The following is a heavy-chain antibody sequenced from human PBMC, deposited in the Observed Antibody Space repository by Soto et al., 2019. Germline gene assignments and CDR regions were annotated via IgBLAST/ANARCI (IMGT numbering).Heavy chain of an antibody. D-gene: IGHD1-26*01. CDR2: FDPEDGET. Sequence: ASVKVSCKVSGYTLTELSMHLVRQAPGKGLEWMGGFDPEDGETIYAQKFQGRVTMTEDTSTDTAYMELSSLRSEDTAVYYCSTLVGATGWHYYGMDVWGQGTTVTAP. CDR3: STLVGATGWHYYGMDV. CDR1: GYTLTELS. J-gene: IGHJ6*02. V-gene: IGHV1-24*01.